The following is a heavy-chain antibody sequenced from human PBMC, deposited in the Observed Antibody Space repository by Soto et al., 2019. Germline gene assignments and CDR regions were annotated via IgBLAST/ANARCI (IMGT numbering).Heavy chain of an antibody. CDR3: ARGGHVVVVTAALDY. J-gene: IGHJ4*02. Sequence: ASVKVSCKASGYTFTSYAMHWVRQAPGQRLEWMGWINAGNGNTKYSQKFQGRVTITRDTSASTAHMELSSLRSEDTAVYYCARGGHVVVVTAALDYWGQGTLVTVSS. D-gene: IGHD2-21*02. CDR2: INAGNGNT. V-gene: IGHV1-3*01. CDR1: GYTFTSYA.